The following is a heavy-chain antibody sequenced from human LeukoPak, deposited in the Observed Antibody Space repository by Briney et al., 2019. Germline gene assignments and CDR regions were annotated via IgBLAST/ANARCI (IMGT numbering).Heavy chain of an antibody. CDR1: GYTFTSYG. Sequence: ASVKVSCKASGYTFTSYGISWVRQAPGQGLEWMGWISAYNGNTNYAQKLQGRVTMTTDTSTSTAYMELRSLRSDDTAVCYCARDPGIAAAGTGLNSPIPVFDYWGQGTLVTVSS. CDR2: ISAYNGNT. J-gene: IGHJ4*02. D-gene: IGHD6-13*01. V-gene: IGHV1-18*01. CDR3: ARDPGIAAAGTGLNSPIPVFDY.